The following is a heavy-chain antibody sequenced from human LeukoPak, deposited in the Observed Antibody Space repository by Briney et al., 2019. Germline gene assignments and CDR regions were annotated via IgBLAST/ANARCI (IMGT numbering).Heavy chain of an antibody. CDR2: INHSGST. CDR3: ARGKTYPNYDFWSGYYMKWFDP. CDR1: GGSISSYY. D-gene: IGHD3-3*01. J-gene: IGHJ5*02. V-gene: IGHV4-34*01. Sequence: SETLSLTCTVSGGSISSYYWSWIRQPPGKGLEWIGEINHSGSTNYNPSLKSRVTISVDTSKNQFSLKLSSVTAADTAVYYCARGKTYPNYDFWSGYYMKWFDPWGQGTLVTVSS.